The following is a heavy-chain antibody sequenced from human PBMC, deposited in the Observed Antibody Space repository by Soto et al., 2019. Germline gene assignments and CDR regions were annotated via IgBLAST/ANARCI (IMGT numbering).Heavy chain of an antibody. CDR1: GGSFSGYY. CDR2: INHSGST. CDR3: VRDSYYYDSSGSYWFDP. Sequence: SETLSLTCAVYGGSFSGYYWSWIRQPPGKGLEWIGEINHSGSTNYNPSLKSRVTISVDTSKNQFSLKLSSVTAADTAVYYCVRDSYYYDSSGSYWFDPWGQGTLVTDSS. J-gene: IGHJ5*02. D-gene: IGHD3-22*01. V-gene: IGHV4-34*01.